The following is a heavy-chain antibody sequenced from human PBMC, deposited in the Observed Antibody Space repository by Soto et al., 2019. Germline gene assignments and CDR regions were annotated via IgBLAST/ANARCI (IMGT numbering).Heavy chain of an antibody. CDR2: VSARGTT. J-gene: IGHJ4*02. Sequence: SETLSLTCSASGASMRTYFWTWIRQSPGTGLEWIGYVSARGTTKYNPSLQSRVTISVDSSKNQFSLKLMSVTAADTAIYYCARDDTVGYLDLWGQGTLVTVSS. V-gene: IGHV4-59*01. D-gene: IGHD4-4*01. CDR1: GASMRTYF. CDR3: ARDDTVGYLDL.